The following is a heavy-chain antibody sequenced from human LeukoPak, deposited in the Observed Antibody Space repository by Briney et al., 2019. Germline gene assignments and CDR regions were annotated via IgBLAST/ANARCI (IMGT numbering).Heavy chain of an antibody. CDR3: ARAPGGSSSGPYFYYYGMDV. CDR1: GFTFSSYA. D-gene: IGHD6-6*01. V-gene: IGHV3-23*01. Sequence: GGSLRLSCAASGFTFSSYAMSWVRQAPGKGLEWVSAISGSGGSTYYADSVKGRFTISRDISKNTLYLQMNSLRAEDTAVYYCARAPGGSSSGPYFYYYGMDVWGQGTTVTVSS. J-gene: IGHJ6*02. CDR2: ISGSGGST.